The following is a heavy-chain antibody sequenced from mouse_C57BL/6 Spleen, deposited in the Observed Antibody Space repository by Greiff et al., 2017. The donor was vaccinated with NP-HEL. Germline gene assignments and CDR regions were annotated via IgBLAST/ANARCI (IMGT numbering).Heavy chain of an antibody. J-gene: IGHJ3*01. V-gene: IGHV1-76*01. CDR1: GYTFTDYY. D-gene: IGHD1-1*01. CDR3: ARRDYGSSYGFAY. CDR2: IYPGSGNT. Sequence: VKLQESGAELVRPGASVKLSCKASGYTFTDYYINWVKQRPGQGLEWIARIYPGSGNTYYNEKFKGKATLTAEKSSSTAYMQLSSLTSEDSAVYFCARRDYGSSYGFAYWGQGTLVTVSA.